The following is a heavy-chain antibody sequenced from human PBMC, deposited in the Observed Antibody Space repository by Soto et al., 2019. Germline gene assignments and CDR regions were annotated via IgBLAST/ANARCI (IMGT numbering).Heavy chain of an antibody. CDR2: ISGNCGSI. CDR3: XXDPTQXLXXXXFDY. Sequence: SLRLSXXXXGFXFDDXXXXXXXXXPXKXXEWXXGISGNCGSIVYADSLKGRFTISRDNAKNSLYLQMNSLRAEDTXLYYXXXDPTQXLXXXXFDYWGQGTLVXVSS. J-gene: IGHJ4*02. D-gene: IGHD6-19*01. V-gene: IGHV3-9*01. CDR1: GFXFDDXX.